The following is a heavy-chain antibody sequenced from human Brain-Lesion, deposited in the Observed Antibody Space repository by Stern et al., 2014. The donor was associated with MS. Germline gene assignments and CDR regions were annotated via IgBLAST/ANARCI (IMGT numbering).Heavy chain of an antibody. CDR3: ARGRVVPGFQYYATDV. V-gene: IGHV4-61*02. CDR1: GGSISSGGYY. CDR2: IFNSGST. J-gene: IGHJ6*02. D-gene: IGHD2-2*01. Sequence: VQLVESGPGLVKPSQTLSLSCTVSGGSISSGGYYWSWIRQPAGKGLEWIGRIFNSGSTSYNPSLKSRVTLSIDTSHKHFFLMLNSWTAADTAVYYCARGRVVPGFQYYATDVWGQGTTVIVSS.